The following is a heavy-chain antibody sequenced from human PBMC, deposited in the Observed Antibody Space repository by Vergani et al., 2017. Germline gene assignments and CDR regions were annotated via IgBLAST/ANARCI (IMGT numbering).Heavy chain of an antibody. Sequence: QVQLQESGPGLVKPSETLTLTCDVSDSSIMTNPYWGWFRQSPGKGLEWIGCIHHSGDTHYNSSLKSRVSISIVSSSKFSLSLTSATAAYTAIYYCARHRGSGGFFPSSYFYGMDVWGHGTTVTVSS. J-gene: IGHJ6*02. CDR1: DSSIMTNPY. V-gene: IGHV4-38-2*01. D-gene: IGHD3-10*01. CDR3: ARHRGSGGFFPSSYFYGMDV. CDR2: IHHSGDT.